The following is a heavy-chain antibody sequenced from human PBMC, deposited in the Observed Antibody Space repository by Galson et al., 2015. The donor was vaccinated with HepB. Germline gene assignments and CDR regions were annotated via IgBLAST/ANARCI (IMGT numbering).Heavy chain of an antibody. CDR3: AKDLVRQWLVRGVIDY. D-gene: IGHD6-19*01. Sequence: SLRLSCAASGFTFSSYGMHWVRQAPGKGLEWVAVISYDGSNKYYADSVKGRFTISRDNSKNTLYLQMNSLRAEDTAVYYCAKDLVRQWLVRGVIDYWGQGTLVTVSS. V-gene: IGHV3-30*18. CDR1: GFTFSSYG. J-gene: IGHJ4*02. CDR2: ISYDGSNK.